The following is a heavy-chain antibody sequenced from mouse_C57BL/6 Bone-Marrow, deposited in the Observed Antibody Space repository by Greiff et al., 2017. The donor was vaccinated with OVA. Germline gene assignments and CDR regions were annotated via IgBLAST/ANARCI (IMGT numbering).Heavy chain of an antibody. CDR3: AINLFFDY. CDR2: IYPGDGDT. J-gene: IGHJ2*01. CDR1: GYAFSSSW. V-gene: IGHV1-82*01. Sequence: VQLQQSGPELVKPGASVKISCKASGYAFSSSWMNWVKQRPGKGLEWIGRIYPGDGDTNYNGKFKGKATLTADKSSSTAYMQLSSLTSEDSAVYFCAINLFFDYWGQGTTLTVSS.